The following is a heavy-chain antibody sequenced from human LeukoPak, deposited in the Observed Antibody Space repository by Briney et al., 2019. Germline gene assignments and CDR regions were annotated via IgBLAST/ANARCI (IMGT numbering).Heavy chain of an antibody. CDR3: TRHDYYDSSGYSPYYYGMDV. J-gene: IGHJ6*02. V-gene: IGHV3-73*01. CDR1: GFTFSGSA. Sequence: PGGSLRLSCAASGFTFSGSAMHWVRQASGKGLEWVGRIRSKANSYATAYAASVKGRFTISRDDSKNTAYLQMNSLKTEDTAVYYCTRHDYYDSSGYSPYYYGMDVWGQGTTVTVSS. CDR2: IRSKANSYAT. D-gene: IGHD3-22*01.